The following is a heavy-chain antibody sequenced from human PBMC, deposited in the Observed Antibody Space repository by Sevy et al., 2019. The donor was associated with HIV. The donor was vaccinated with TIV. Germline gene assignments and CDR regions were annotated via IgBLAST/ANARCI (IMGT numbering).Heavy chain of an antibody. CDR3: SATREYYSDSYGYFDY. CDR1: GSTLSQLS. J-gene: IGHJ4*02. D-gene: IGHD3-22*01. CDR2: FDPEDGER. V-gene: IGHV1-24*01. Sequence: ASVKVSCKVSGSTLSQLSMHWVRQAPGKGFEWIGRFDPEDGERIYAQKFQGRVTMTEDTWTDTAYMELSSLRSEDTAVYYCSATREYYSDSYGYFDYWGQGTLVTVSS.